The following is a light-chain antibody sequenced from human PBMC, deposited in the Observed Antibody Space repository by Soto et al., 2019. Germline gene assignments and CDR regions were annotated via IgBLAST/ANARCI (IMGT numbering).Light chain of an antibody. CDR1: QSLVHSDGDIY. CDR3: MQGTHWPFT. V-gene: IGKV2-30*02. Sequence: DVVMTQSSLSLPVTLGQPASISCRSSQSLVHSDGDIYLNWFQQRPGQSPRRLIYKVSNRDSGVRDRFRGSRSGNDIKMKISRVEAEDIGVYYCMQGTHWPFTFGQGTKLEIK. CDR2: KVS. J-gene: IGKJ2*01.